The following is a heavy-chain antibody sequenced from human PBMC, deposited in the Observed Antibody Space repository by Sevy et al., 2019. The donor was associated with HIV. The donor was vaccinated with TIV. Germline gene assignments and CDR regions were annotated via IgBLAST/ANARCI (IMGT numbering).Heavy chain of an antibody. V-gene: IGHV3-30*02. D-gene: IGHD3-10*01. CDR1: GFTFSSYG. Sequence: GGSLRLSCAASGFTFSSYGMHWVRQAPGKGLEWVAFIRYDGSNKYYADSVKGRFTISRDNSKNTQYLQMNILSSEDTDVYYCASSGYGSGSYYLYDFDYWGRGTLVTVSS. CDR3: ASSGYGSGSYYLYDFDY. J-gene: IGHJ4*02. CDR2: IRYDGSNK.